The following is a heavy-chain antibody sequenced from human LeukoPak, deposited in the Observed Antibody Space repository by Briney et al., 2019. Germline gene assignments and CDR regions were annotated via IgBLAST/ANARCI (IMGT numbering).Heavy chain of an antibody. J-gene: IGHJ6*03. Sequence: SQTLSLTCAVSGGSISSGGYSWSWIRQPPGKGLEWIGYIYYSGSTYYNPSLKSRVTMSVDTSKNQFSLKLSSVTAADTAVYYCARESSVQQWLGVYYYYMDVWGKGTTVTVSS. V-gene: IGHV4-30-2*01. CDR2: IYYSGST. D-gene: IGHD6-19*01. CDR3: ARESSVQQWLGVYYYYMDV. CDR1: GGSISSGGYS.